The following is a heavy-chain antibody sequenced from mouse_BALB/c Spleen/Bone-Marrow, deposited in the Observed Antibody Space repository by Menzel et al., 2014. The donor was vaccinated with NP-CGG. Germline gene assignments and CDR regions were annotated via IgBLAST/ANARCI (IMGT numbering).Heavy chain of an antibody. CDR2: ITPYNDDT. J-gene: IGHJ2*01. CDR3: ARWGGTPYFDY. V-gene: IGHV1-14*01. Sequence: EVKLQESGPELVKPGASVKMSCKASGYTFTSYLIHWVKQKPGQGLEWIGYITPYNDDTKYNEKFKGKATLTSDKSSSTADMELSSLTSEDSAVYYCARWGGTPYFDYWGQGTTLTVSS. CDR1: GYTFTSYL. D-gene: IGHD4-1*01.